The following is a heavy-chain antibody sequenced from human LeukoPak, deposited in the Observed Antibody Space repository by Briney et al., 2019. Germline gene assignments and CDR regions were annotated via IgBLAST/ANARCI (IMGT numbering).Heavy chain of an antibody. CDR2: IYYSGST. J-gene: IGHJ5*02. CDR1: GGSISGYY. V-gene: IGHV4-59*01. D-gene: IGHD6-13*01. CDR3: ARGCSAGTPHNWFDP. Sequence: SETLSLTCTVPGGSISGYYWSWIRQPPGKGLEWIGYIYYSGSTNYNPSLKSRVTISVDTSKNQFSLKLSSVTAADTAVYYCARGCSAGTPHNWFDPWGQGTLVTVSS.